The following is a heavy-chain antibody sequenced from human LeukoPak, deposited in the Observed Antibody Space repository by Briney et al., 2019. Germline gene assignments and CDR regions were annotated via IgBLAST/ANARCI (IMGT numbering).Heavy chain of an antibody. J-gene: IGHJ5*02. V-gene: IGHV1-18*01. CDR1: GYTFTSYG. CDR3: ATWVDYYGSGSSLFDP. Sequence: GASVKVSCKASGYTFTSYGISWVRQAPGQGLEWMGWISAYNGNTNYAQKLQGRVTMTTDTSTSTAYMELSSLRSEDTAVYYCATWVDYYGSGSSLFDPWGQGTLVTVSS. CDR2: ISAYNGNT. D-gene: IGHD3-10*01.